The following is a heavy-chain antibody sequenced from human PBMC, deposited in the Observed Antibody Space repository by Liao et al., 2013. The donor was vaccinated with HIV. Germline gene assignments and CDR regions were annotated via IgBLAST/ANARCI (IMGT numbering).Heavy chain of an antibody. V-gene: IGHV4-34*01. J-gene: IGHJ4*01. CDR1: GGSFSGYY. CDR3: ARVKYELGRADYFDY. D-gene: IGHD3-16*01. CDR2: INHSGST. Sequence: QVQLQQWGAGLLKPSETLSLTCAVYGGSFSGYYWSWIRQPPGRAGVDWEINHSGSTSYNPSLKSRVTISVDTSKNQFSLKLSSVTAADTAVYYCARVKYELGRADYFDYWGQESWSPSPQ.